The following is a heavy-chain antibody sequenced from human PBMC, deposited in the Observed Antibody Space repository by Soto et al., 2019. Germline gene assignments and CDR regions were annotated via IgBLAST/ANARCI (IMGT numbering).Heavy chain of an antibody. CDR2: ISTSSSTI. J-gene: IGHJ4*02. V-gene: IGHV3-48*03. Sequence: EVQLVESGGGLVQPGGSLRLSCAASGFTFSSYEMNWVRQAPGKGLEWISYISTSSSTIYYADSVKGRFTISRDNAKNSLYLQMSGLRDEDTAVYYCARLDYGDSAIFDYWGQGNQVIVSS. CDR1: GFTFSSYE. CDR3: ARLDYGDSAIFDY. D-gene: IGHD4-17*01.